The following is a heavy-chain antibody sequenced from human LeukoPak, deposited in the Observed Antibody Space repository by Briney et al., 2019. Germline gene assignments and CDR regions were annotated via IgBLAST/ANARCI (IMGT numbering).Heavy chain of an antibody. CDR1: GFTFSTYA. J-gene: IGHJ4*02. D-gene: IGHD6-19*01. Sequence: GGSLRLSCSASGFTFSTYAMHWVRQAPGKGLEYVSAISSNGNNTYYADSVKGRFTISRDSSKNTLYLQMTSLRTEDTAVYYCVKDGRGWLVDYWGQGTLVTVSS. CDR2: ISSNGNNT. CDR3: VKDGRGWLVDY. V-gene: IGHV3-64D*06.